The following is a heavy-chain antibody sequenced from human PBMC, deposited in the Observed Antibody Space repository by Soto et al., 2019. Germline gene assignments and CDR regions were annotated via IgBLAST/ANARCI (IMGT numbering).Heavy chain of an antibody. J-gene: IGHJ4*02. CDR1: GGTFSSYT. Sequence: QVQLVQSGAEVKKPGSSVKVSCKASGGTFSSYTISWVRQAPGQGLEWMGRIIPILGIANYAQKFQGRVTITADKSTRTAYMELCSLRSEDTAVYYCATADIVVVVAATPHFDYWGQGTLVTVSS. D-gene: IGHD2-15*01. CDR3: ATADIVVVVAATPHFDY. V-gene: IGHV1-69*02. CDR2: IIPILGIA.